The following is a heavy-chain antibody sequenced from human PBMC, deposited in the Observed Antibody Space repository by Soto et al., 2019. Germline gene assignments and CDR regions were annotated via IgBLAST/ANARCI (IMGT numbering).Heavy chain of an antibody. CDR1: GFTFSGYW. V-gene: IGHV3-74*01. Sequence: EVQLVESGGGLVQHGGSLRLSCAASGFTFSGYWMHWVRQAPGKGLVWVSRINMDGTTTNYADSVRGRFTISRDNAKNTVYLQMNSLRAEDTSVYYCAAAKFGDYSHSYWCQGALVTVSS. D-gene: IGHD4-17*01. J-gene: IGHJ4*02. CDR2: INMDGTTT. CDR3: AAAKFGDYSHSY.